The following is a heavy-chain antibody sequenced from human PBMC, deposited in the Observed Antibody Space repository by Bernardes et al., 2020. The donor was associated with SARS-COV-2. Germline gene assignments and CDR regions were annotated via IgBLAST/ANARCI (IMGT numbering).Heavy chain of an antibody. CDR3: ARGLWFGAY. CDR2: IYNDGST. V-gene: IGHV3-53*01. CDR1: GFSVSSKY. D-gene: IGHD3-10*01. Sequence: GGSLRLSCAVSGFSVSSKYMNWVRQAPGKGLEWLSVIYNDGSTFYADSVKGRFTISRDNSKNTVYLQMNSLRVEDTAVYYCARGLWFGAYWGQGTPVTVSS. J-gene: IGHJ4*02.